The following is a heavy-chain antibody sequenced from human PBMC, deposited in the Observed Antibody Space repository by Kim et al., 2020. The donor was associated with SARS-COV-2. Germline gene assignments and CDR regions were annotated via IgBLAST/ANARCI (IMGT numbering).Heavy chain of an antibody. CDR2: FDPEDGET. CDR1: GYTLTELS. Sequence: ASVKVSCKVSGYTLTELSMHWVRQAPGKGLEWMGGFDPEDGETIYAQKFQGRVTMTEDTSTDTAYMELSSLRSEDTAVYYCATDLTPWGAVAGTGDAFGIWGQGTMVTVSS. D-gene: IGHD6-19*01. J-gene: IGHJ3*02. CDR3: ATDLTPWGAVAGTGDAFGI. V-gene: IGHV1-24*01.